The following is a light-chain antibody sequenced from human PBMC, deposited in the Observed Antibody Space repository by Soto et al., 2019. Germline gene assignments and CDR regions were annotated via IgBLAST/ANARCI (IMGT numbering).Light chain of an antibody. J-gene: IGKJ3*01. CDR2: GAS. CDR1: QSVSANY. Sequence: EIVLTQSPGTLSLSPGERATLSCRASQSVSANYLAWYQQKPGQAPRLLIYGASSRAPGIPDRFSGSGSGKDFKLTIRRLEPEDFAVYFCQQHASSPFTFGPGTKVDI. CDR3: QQHASSPFT. V-gene: IGKV3-20*01.